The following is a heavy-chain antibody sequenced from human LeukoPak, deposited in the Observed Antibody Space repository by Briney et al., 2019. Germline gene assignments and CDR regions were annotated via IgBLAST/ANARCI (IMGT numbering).Heavy chain of an antibody. CDR1: GYTFTSYG. CDR2: INPSGGST. V-gene: IGHV1-46*01. CDR3: ARDRYCGGDCYSLNWFDP. J-gene: IGHJ5*02. D-gene: IGHD2-21*02. Sequence: GASVKVSCKASGYTFTSYGISWVRQAPGQGLEWMGIINPSGGSTSYAQKFQGRVTMTRDTSTSTVYMELSSLRSEDTAVYYCARDRYCGGDCYSLNWFDPWGQGTLVTVSS.